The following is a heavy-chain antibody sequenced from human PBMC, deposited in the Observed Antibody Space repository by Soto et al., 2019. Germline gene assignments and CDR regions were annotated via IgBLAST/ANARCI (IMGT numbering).Heavy chain of an antibody. Sequence: QLQLQESGPGLVKPSETLSLTCTVSGDSIASTNYYWSWIRQPPGKGLEWIGGIYYSGSTYYSPSLKSRVAISVDTSKNQFSLSLSSVTVADTAVYYCARLNDYYYVFDYWGQGTLVTVSS. CDR2: IYYSGST. D-gene: IGHD3-22*01. V-gene: IGHV4-39*01. CDR1: GDSIASTNYY. CDR3: ARLNDYYYVFDY. J-gene: IGHJ4*02.